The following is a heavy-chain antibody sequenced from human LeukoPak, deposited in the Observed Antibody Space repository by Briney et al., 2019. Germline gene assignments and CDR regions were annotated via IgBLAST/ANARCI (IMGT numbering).Heavy chain of an antibody. Sequence: PSETLSLTCTVSGGSISSTTYYWGWIRQPPGKGLEWIGSMHYSGSTYYNPSLNSRVTISLDTSKNLFSLRLSSVTAADTAVYYCTGEYGVYVIGHWGRGTLVTVSS. D-gene: IGHD4-17*01. CDR3: TGEYGVYVIGH. CDR1: GGSISSTTYY. J-gene: IGHJ4*02. V-gene: IGHV4-39*01. CDR2: MHYSGST.